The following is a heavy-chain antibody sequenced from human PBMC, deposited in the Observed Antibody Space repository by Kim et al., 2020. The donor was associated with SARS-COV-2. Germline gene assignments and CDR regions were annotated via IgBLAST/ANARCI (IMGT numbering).Heavy chain of an antibody. CDR1: GFTFDDYA. Sequence: GGSLRLSCAASGFTFDDYAMHWVRQAPGKGLEWVSLISWDGDSTYYADSVKGRFTISRDNSKNSLYLQMNSLRAEDTALYYCAKVDSRWGSGYQAIDYWGQGTLVTVSS. J-gene: IGHJ4*02. CDR3: AKVDSRWGSGYQAIDY. CDR2: ISWDGDST. D-gene: IGHD3-22*01. V-gene: IGHV3-43D*03.